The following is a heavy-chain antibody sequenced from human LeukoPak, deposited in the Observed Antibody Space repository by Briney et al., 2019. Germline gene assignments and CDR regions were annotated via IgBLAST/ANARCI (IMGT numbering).Heavy chain of an antibody. CDR1: GGSISSGSYY. V-gene: IGHV4-61*02. J-gene: IGHJ3*02. CDR3: ARDQTSKGDAFDI. CDR2: IYTSGST. Sequence: SETLSLTCTVSGGSISSGSYYWSWIRQPAGTGLEWIGRIYTSGSTNYNPSLKSRVTISVDTSKNQFSLKLSSVTAADTAVYYCARDQTSKGDAFDIWGQGTMVTVSS.